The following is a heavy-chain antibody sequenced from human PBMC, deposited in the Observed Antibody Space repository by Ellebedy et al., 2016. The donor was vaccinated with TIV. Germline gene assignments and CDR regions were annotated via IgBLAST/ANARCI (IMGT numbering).Heavy chain of an antibody. J-gene: IGHJ5*01. Sequence: PGGSLRLSCVASGFSFRSYWMSWVRQAPGKGLEWVANIYQDGSGRYYVDSVKGRFTISRDNANNLLFLQMNRLRAEDTAVYYCARRGSYGDYAVQVNNWFDSWGQGTPVTVSP. CDR1: GFSFRSYW. CDR3: ARRGSYGDYAVQVNNWFDS. V-gene: IGHV3-7*01. D-gene: IGHD4-17*01. CDR2: IYQDGSGR.